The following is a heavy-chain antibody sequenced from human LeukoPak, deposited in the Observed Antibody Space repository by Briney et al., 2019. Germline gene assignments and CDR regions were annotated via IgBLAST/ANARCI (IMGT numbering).Heavy chain of an antibody. CDR1: GFTFSNYA. CDR3: ARDPVEWELLLDY. V-gene: IGHV3-7*01. Sequence: GGSLRLSCAASGFTFSNYAMSWVRQAPGKRLEWGANMNIDGSEKYYADSAKGRFTISRDNARNSVYLQMNSLRVEDTAVYYCARDPVEWELLLDYWGQGTLVTVSS. J-gene: IGHJ4*02. D-gene: IGHD1-26*01. CDR2: MNIDGSEK.